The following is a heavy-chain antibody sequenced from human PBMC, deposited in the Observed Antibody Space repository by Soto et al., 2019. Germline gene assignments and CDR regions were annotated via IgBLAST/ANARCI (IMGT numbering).Heavy chain of an antibody. CDR1: GFTFSSYA. CDR3: AKDFEWLRLDYY. Sequence: EVQLLESVGGLVQPGGSLRLSWAASGFTFSSYAMSWVRQAAGKGLEWVSAISGSGGSTYYADSVKGRFTISRDNSKNTLYLQMNSLRAEDTAVYYCAKDFEWLRLDYYWGQGTLVTVSS. CDR2: ISGSGGST. J-gene: IGHJ4*02. D-gene: IGHD5-12*01. V-gene: IGHV3-23*01.